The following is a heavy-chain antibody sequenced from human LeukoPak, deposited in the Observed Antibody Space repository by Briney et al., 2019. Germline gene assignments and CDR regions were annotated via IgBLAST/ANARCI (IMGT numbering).Heavy chain of an antibody. D-gene: IGHD3-3*01. Sequence: GASVKVSCKASGYTFTGYYMHWVRQAPGQGLEWMGCINPNTGDTNYAQKFQDRVTMTRDTPINTAYMELSRLRSDDTAVYYCASHDFWSAFDSWGQGTLVTVSS. CDR1: GYTFTGYY. CDR3: ASHDFWSAFDS. V-gene: IGHV1-2*02. CDR2: INPNTGDT. J-gene: IGHJ4*02.